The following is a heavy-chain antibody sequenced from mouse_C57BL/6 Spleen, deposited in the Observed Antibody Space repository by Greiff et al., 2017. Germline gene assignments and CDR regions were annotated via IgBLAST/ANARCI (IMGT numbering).Heavy chain of an antibody. J-gene: IGHJ4*01. CDR1: GFTFSDYG. D-gene: IGHD4-1*01. CDR3: ARNWDVGAMDC. V-gene: IGHV5-17*01. Sequence: EVQGVESGGGLVKPGGSLKLSCAASGFTFSDYGMHWVRQAPEKGLEWVAYISSGSSTNYYADTVKGRFTISRDNAKNTLFLQVTSLRSEDTAVYYCARNWDVGAMDCRGQGASVTVSS. CDR2: ISSGSSTN.